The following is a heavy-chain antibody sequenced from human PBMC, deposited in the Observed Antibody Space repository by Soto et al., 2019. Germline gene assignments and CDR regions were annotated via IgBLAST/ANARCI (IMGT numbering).Heavy chain of an antibody. D-gene: IGHD1-1*01. CDR2: IIPIFETT. V-gene: IGHV1-69*01. CDR1: GGSFSTYL. CDR3: ARANWNGSFDF. J-gene: IGHJ4*02. Sequence: QVQLTQSGAEVKKPGSSLKVSCKASGGSFSTYLFNWGRQAPGQGLEWLGGIIPIFETTHYAQKFQGRLTITADDSSTTAYMELPRLTSADTAVYYCARANWNGSFDFWGQGTPVTVPS.